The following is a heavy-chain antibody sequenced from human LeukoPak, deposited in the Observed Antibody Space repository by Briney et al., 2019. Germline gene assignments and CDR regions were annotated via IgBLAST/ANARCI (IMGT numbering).Heavy chain of an antibody. CDR2: IIPIFGTA. CDR1: GGTFSSYA. CDR3: ARDGYSYGRLFDY. V-gene: IGHV1-69*05. D-gene: IGHD5-18*01. J-gene: IGHJ4*02. Sequence: SVKVSXKASGGTFSSYAISWVRQAPGQGLEWMGRIIPIFGTANYAQKFQGRVTITTDESTSTAYMELSSLRSEDTAVYYCARDGYSYGRLFDYWGQGTLVTVSS.